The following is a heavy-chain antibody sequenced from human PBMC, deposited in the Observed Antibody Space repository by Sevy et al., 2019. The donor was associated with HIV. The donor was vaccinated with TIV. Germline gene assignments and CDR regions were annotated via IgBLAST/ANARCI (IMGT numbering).Heavy chain of an antibody. J-gene: IGHJ4*02. Sequence: GGSLRLSCAASGFTFSSYAMSWVRQAPGKGLEWVSAISGSGGSTDYADSVKGRFTISRDNSKNTPYLQMNGLRAEDTAVYYCAKGGSWRIAVAGRGHFDYWGQGTLVTVSS. V-gene: IGHV3-23*01. D-gene: IGHD6-19*01. CDR3: AKGGSWRIAVAGRGHFDY. CDR2: ISGSGGST. CDR1: GFTFSSYA.